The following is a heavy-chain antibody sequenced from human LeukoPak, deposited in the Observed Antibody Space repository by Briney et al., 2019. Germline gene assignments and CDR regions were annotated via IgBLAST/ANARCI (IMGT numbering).Heavy chain of an antibody. V-gene: IGHV4-59*01. CDR2: IYYSGST. CDR3: PSLAARRTFDY. CDR1: GGSISSYY. Sequence: SETLSLTCTVSGGSISSYYWSWIRQPPGKGLEWIGYIYYSGSTNYNPSLKSRVTISVDTSKNQFSLKLSSVTAADTAVYYCPSLAARRTFDYWGQGTLVTVSS. J-gene: IGHJ4*02. D-gene: IGHD6-6*01.